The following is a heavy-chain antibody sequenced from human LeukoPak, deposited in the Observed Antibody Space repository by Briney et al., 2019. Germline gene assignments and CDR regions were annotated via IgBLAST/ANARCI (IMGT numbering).Heavy chain of an antibody. D-gene: IGHD3-9*01. CDR3: ARDHPYYDILTGYYIGYFDY. Sequence: SGRSLRLSCAASGFTFSSYAMHWVRQAPGEGLEWVAVISYDGSNKYYADSVKGRFTISRDNSKNTLYLQMNSLRAEDTAVYYCARDHPYYDILTGYYIGYFDYWGQGTLVTVSS. J-gene: IGHJ4*02. CDR1: GFTFSSYA. V-gene: IGHV3-30*04. CDR2: ISYDGSNK.